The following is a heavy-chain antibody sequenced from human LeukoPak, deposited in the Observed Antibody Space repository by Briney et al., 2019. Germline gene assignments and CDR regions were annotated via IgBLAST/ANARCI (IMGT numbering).Heavy chain of an antibody. V-gene: IGHV4-34*01. CDR1: GGSFGGYY. D-gene: IGHD2-2*01. CDR2: INHSGST. CDR3: AREARTSRKAFDY. J-gene: IGHJ4*02. Sequence: SETLSLTCAVYGGSFGGYYWSWIRQPPGKGLEWIGEINHSGSTNYNPSLKSRVTISVDTSKNQFSLKLSSVTAADTAVYYCAREARTSRKAFDYWGQGTLVTVSS.